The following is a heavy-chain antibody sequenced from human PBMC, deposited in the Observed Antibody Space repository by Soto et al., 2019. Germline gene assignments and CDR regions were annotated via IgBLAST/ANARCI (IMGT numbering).Heavy chain of an antibody. CDR2: IYSGGST. CDR1: GFTVSSDY. Sequence: EGQLVESGGGLVQPGGSLRLSCAASGFTVSSDYMSWVRQAPGKGLEWVSVIYSGGSTNYADSVKGRFTISRDNSKNTLYLQMNSLRAEDTAVYYCAREGVVAASDWGQGTLVTVSS. V-gene: IGHV3-66*01. CDR3: AREGVVAASD. D-gene: IGHD2-15*01. J-gene: IGHJ4*02.